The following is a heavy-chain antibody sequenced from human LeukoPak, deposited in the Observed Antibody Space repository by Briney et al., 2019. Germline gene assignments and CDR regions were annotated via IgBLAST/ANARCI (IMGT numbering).Heavy chain of an antibody. J-gene: IGHJ3*02. D-gene: IGHD3-3*01. Sequence: SETLSLTCTVSGGSISSGDYYWSWIRQPPGKGLEWIGYIYYSGSTYYNPSLKSRVTISVDTSKNQFSLKLSSVTAADTAVYYCARVTPLFGALTDAFDIWGQGTMVTVSS. CDR2: IYYSGST. CDR1: GGSISSGDYY. CDR3: ARVTPLFGALTDAFDI. V-gene: IGHV4-30-4*01.